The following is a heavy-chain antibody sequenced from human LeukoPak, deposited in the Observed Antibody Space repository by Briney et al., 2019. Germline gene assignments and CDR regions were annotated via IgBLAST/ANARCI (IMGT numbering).Heavy chain of an antibody. J-gene: IGHJ3*02. Sequence: SQTLSLTCTVSGGSISSGSYHWSWIRQPAGKGLEWIGRIYTSGSTNYNPSLKSRVTISVDTSKNQFSLKLSSVTAADTAVYYCARDGWKGLGKYCSSTSCYHAFDIWGQGTMVTVSS. V-gene: IGHV4-61*02. CDR2: IYTSGST. CDR3: ARDGWKGLGKYCSSTSCYHAFDI. CDR1: GGSISSGSYH. D-gene: IGHD2-2*01.